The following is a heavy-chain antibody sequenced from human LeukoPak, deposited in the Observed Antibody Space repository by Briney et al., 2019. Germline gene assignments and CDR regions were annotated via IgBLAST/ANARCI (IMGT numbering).Heavy chain of an antibody. D-gene: IGHD2-15*01. CDR2: FYSGGAT. Sequence: GGSLRLSCAASGFIVSANYMSWVRQTPGKGLEWVSIFYSGGATFYVDSVKGRFTTSRDNSKNMLYLQMNSLRAKDTAVYYCARGRGLDVWGQGTTVTVSS. J-gene: IGHJ6*02. CDR1: GFIVSANY. CDR3: ARGRGLDV. V-gene: IGHV3-53*01.